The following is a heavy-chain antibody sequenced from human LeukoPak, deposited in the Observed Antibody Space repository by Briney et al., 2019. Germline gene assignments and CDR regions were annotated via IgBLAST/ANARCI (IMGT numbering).Heavy chain of an antibody. CDR2: MYPGDSDT. CDR3: ARHGVFLGYDSSGDAFDI. V-gene: IGHV5-51*01. D-gene: IGHD3-22*01. J-gene: IGHJ3*02. Sequence: LGESLKISCKGSGYSFTSYWIGWVRQMPGKGLEWVGIMYPGDSDTRYSPSFQGQVTISADKSISTAYLQWSSLKASDTAMYYCARHGVFLGYDSSGDAFDIWGQGTMVTVSS. CDR1: GYSFTSYW.